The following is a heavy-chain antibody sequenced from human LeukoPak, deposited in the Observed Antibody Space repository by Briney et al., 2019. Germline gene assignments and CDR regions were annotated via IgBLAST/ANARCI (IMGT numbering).Heavy chain of an antibody. Sequence: GESLKISCKASGYSFTSYWIGWVRQMPGKGLEWMGIIYPSDSDTKYSPSFQGQVTISADKSISTAYLQWTSLKASDTAIYYCARQGGYSYGRWWFDPWGQGTLVTVSS. J-gene: IGHJ5*02. CDR2: IYPSDSDT. CDR3: ARQGGYSYGRWWFDP. D-gene: IGHD5-18*01. CDR1: GYSFTSYW. V-gene: IGHV5-51*01.